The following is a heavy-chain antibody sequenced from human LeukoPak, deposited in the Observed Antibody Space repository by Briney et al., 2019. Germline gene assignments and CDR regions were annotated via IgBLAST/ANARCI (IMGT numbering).Heavy chain of an antibody. CDR2: ISYDGSNK. J-gene: IGHJ4*02. Sequence: PGRSLRLSCAASGFSFSISAMHWVRQAPGKGLQWVAVISYDGSNKYYADSVKGRFTISRDNSKNTLYLQMNSLRAEDTAVYYCALTGYYISGLDYWGQGTLVTVSS. D-gene: IGHD3-9*01. CDR3: ALTGYYISGLDY. CDR1: GFSFSISA. V-gene: IGHV3-30*01.